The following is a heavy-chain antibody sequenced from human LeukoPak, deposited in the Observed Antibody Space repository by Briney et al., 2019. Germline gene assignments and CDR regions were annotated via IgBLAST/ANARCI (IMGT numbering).Heavy chain of an antibody. CDR1: GGSISGGY. CDR3: AKSYFDYSTYYSYYFNL. D-gene: IGHD4-11*01. CDR2: VYTSGST. J-gene: IGHJ4*02. Sequence: SETLSLTCTVSGGSISGGYWSWIRQPPGRGLEWIGYVYTSGSTNYNPSLKSRVTVSVDTSKSQFALKLSSVTAADTAVYYCAKSYFDYSTYYSYYFNLWGQGALVTVSS. V-gene: IGHV4-4*09.